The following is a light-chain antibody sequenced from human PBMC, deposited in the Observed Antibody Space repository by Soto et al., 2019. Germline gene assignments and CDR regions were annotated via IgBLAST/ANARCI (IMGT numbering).Light chain of an antibody. CDR3: SSYAGSNDFVV. J-gene: IGLJ2*01. V-gene: IGLV2-8*01. CDR1: SNDIGGYNY. Sequence: QSALTQPPSASGSPGQSVTISCTGSSNDIGGYNYVSWYRQHPGKAPELIISEVDKRPSGVPDRFSGSKSGSTASLTVSGLQAEDEGDYYCSSYAGSNDFVVFGGGTKLTVL. CDR2: EVD.